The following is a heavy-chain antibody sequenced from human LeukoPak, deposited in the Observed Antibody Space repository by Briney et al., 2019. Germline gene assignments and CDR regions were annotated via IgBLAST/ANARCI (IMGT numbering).Heavy chain of an antibody. V-gene: IGHV3-30*04. CDR2: ISYDGGNK. D-gene: IGHD6-13*01. J-gene: IGHJ4*02. Sequence: GGSLRLSCAASGFTFSSYAMHWVRQAPGKGLEWVAVISYDGGNKYFADSVKGRFTISRDNSKNTLYLQMNSLRAEDTAVYYCARDRYRCIAAAGHFDYWGQGTLVTVSS. CDR1: GFTFSSYA. CDR3: ARDRYRCIAAAGHFDY.